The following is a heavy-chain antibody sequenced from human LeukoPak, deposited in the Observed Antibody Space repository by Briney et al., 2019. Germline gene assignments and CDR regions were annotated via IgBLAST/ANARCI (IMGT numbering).Heavy chain of an antibody. CDR3: ARTETTTKNYYYYYGMDV. CDR1: GYTFTGYY. CDR2: MNPNSGGT. V-gene: IGHV1-2*02. J-gene: IGHJ6*02. D-gene: IGHD4-17*01. Sequence: ASVKVSCKASGYTFTGYYMHWVRQAPGQGLEWMGWMNPNSGGTNYAQKFQGRVTMTRDTSISTAYMELSRLRSDDTAVYYCARTETTTKNYYYYYGMDVWGQGTTVTVSS.